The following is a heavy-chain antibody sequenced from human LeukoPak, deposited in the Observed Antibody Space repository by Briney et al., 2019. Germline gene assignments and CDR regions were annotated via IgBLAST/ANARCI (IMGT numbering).Heavy chain of an antibody. D-gene: IGHD3-9*01. CDR1: GGSISSGGYY. Sequence: SETLSLTCTVSGGSISSGGYYWSWIRQHPGKGLEWIGYIYYSGSTYYNPSLKSRVTISVDTSKNQFSLKLSSVTAADTAVYYCARIHVDWSTGFDPWGQGTLVTVSS. CDR3: ARIHVDWSTGFDP. J-gene: IGHJ5*02. V-gene: IGHV4-31*03. CDR2: IYYSGST.